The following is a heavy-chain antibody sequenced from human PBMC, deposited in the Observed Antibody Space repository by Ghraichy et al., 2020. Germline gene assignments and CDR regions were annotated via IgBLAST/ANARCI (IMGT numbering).Heavy chain of an antibody. D-gene: IGHD3-16*01. CDR3: ARKAGGSYARGFDL. Sequence: SETLSLTCAVSGYSISTTNWWAWIRQTPGKGLEWIGYIYSSGSAHYNPSLKSRVTMSVDTSKNQYSLQMTSVTSEDAAVYYCARKAGGSYARGFDLWGQGTKVTASS. CDR2: IYSSGSA. J-gene: IGHJ3*01. CDR1: GYSISTTNW. V-gene: IGHV4-28*01.